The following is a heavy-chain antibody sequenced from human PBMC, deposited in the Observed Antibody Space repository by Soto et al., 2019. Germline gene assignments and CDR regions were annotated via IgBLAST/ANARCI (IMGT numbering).Heavy chain of an antibody. Sequence: GGSLRLSCAASGFTFSSYAMSWVRQAPGKGLEWVSAISGSRGSTNYADSVKGRFTISRDNSKNTLYLQMNSLRAEDTAVYYCAKFEAVAGFDYFDYWGQGTLVTVSS. V-gene: IGHV3-23*01. D-gene: IGHD6-19*01. CDR2: ISGSRGST. J-gene: IGHJ4*02. CDR3: AKFEAVAGFDYFDY. CDR1: GFTFSSYA.